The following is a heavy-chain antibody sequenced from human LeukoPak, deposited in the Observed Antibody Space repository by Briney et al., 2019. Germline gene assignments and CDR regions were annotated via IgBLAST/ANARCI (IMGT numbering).Heavy chain of an antibody. Sequence: MPSETLSLTCAVYGGSFSGYYWSWIRQPPGKGLEWIGEINHSGSTNYNPSLKSRVTISVDTSKNQFSLKLSSVTAADTAVYYCARGGYCSGGSCYQKYGMDVWGQGTTVTVSS. CDR3: ARGGYCSGGSCYQKYGMDV. D-gene: IGHD2-15*01. J-gene: IGHJ6*02. CDR2: INHSGST. V-gene: IGHV4-34*01. CDR1: GGSFSGYY.